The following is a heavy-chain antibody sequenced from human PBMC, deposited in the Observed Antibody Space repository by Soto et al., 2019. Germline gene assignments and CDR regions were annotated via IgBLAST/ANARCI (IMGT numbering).Heavy chain of an antibody. Sequence: QVQLVQSGAEVKKPGSSVKVSCKASGGTFSSYTMSWVRQAPGQGLEWMGRIIPILGIANYAQKFQGRVTITADKSTSTAYMELSSLRSEDTGVYYCARDMSSVVGGDVIDYWGQGTLVTVSS. V-gene: IGHV1-69*08. CDR2: IIPILGIA. CDR3: ARDMSSVVGGDVIDY. D-gene: IGHD3-10*01. J-gene: IGHJ4*02. CDR1: GGTFSSYT.